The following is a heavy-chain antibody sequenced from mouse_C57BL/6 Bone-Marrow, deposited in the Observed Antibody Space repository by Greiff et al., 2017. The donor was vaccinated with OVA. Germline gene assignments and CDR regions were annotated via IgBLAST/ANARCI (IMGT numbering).Heavy chain of an antibody. J-gene: IGHJ2*01. Sequence: EVMLVESGGGLVQSGRSLRLSCATSGFTFSDFYMEWVRQAPGKGLEWIAASRNKANDYTTEYSASVKGRFIVSRDTSQSILYLQMNALRADDTAIYYCARGLDHWGQGTTLTVSS. V-gene: IGHV7-1*01. CDR2: SRNKANDYTT. CDR1: GFTFSDFY. CDR3: ARGLDH.